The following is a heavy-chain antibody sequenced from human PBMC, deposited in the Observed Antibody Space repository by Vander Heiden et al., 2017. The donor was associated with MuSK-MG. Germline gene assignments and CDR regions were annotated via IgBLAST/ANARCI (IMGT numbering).Heavy chain of an antibody. V-gene: IGHV4-34*01. CDR3: ARWELTTVTEGTFDY. Sequence: QVQLQQWGAGLLKPSETLSLTCAVYGGSFSGYYCSWIRQPPGKGLEWIGEINHSGSTNYNPSLKSRVTVSVDTSKNQFSLKLSSVTAADTAVYYCARWELTTVTEGTFDYWCQGTLVTVSS. D-gene: IGHD4-17*01. J-gene: IGHJ4*02. CDR1: GGSFSGYY. CDR2: INHSGST.